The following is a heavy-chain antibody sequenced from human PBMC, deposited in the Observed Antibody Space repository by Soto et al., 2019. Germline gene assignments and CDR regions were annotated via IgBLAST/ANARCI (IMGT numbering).Heavy chain of an antibody. V-gene: IGHV3-48*01. D-gene: IGHD2-8*01. CDR2: ISGGSSIV. J-gene: IGHJ5*01. Sequence: EVQLVESGGGPVQSGGSLRLSCEGSGFTFSSYSMTWVRQAPGKGLEWLSFISGGSSIVNYADSVKGRFTTSRDNAKNSLYLQMNSLRVEDTAVYYCAREENGAWFVYWGQGTLVTVSS. CDR1: GFTFSSYS. CDR3: AREENGAWFVY.